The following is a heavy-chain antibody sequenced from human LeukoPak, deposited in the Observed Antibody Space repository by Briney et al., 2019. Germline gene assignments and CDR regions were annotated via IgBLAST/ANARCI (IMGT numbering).Heavy chain of an antibody. D-gene: IGHD3-3*01. J-gene: IGHJ3*02. Sequence: ASVKVSCKASGYTFTGYYMHWVRQAPGQGLEWMGWINPNSGGTNYAQKFQGRVTMTRDMSISTAHMELSRLRSDDTAVYYCARVRFLEWFFDAFDIWGQGTMVTVSS. CDR1: GYTFTGYY. CDR3: ARVRFLEWFFDAFDI. V-gene: IGHV1-2*02. CDR2: INPNSGGT.